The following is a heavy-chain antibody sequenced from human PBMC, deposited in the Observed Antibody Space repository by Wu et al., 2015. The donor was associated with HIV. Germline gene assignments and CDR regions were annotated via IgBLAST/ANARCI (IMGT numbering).Heavy chain of an antibody. CDR2: IIPIFGTP. D-gene: IGHD2-15*01. CDR1: GGIFSNSA. CDR3: ARDPIVVVVAAPVAFNYGMDV. Sequence: QVHLVQSGAEVKKPGSSVKVSCKASGGIFSNSAISWVRLAPGEGLEWMGGIIPIFGTPKYTQKFQGRVTITADESTSTAYMELSSLRSEDTAVYYCARDPIVVVVAAPVAFNYGMDVWGQGTTVTVSS. J-gene: IGHJ6*02. V-gene: IGHV1-69*12.